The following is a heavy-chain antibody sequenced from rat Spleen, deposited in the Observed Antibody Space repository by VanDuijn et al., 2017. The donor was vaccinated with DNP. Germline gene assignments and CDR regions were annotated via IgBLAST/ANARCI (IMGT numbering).Heavy chain of an antibody. V-gene: IGHV5-31*01. Sequence: EVQLVESGGGPVQPGRSLKLSCVASGFIFSNYWMTWIRQAPGKGLEWVASISNTDDNTYYSDSVKGRFSLSRDNAKSTLYLQMSKLGSEDTAIYYCARGPNYGGYADYFDYWGQGVTVTVSS. CDR3: ARGPNYGGYADYFDY. D-gene: IGHD1-11*01. J-gene: IGHJ2*01. CDR1: GFIFSNYW. CDR2: ISNTDDNT.